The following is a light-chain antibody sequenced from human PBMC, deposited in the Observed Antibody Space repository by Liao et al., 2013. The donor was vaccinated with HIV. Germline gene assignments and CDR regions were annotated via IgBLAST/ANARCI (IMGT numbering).Light chain of an antibody. J-gene: IGLJ2*01. CDR2: YDS. V-gene: IGLV3-21*01. Sequence: SYVLTQPPSVSVAPGQTATITCGGDSIGSDTVHWYRQKPGQAPTLLIYYDSDRPSGIPERFSGSNSGNTATLTISRVEAGDEADYYCQVWDSSSDHPEGVFGGGTKLTVV. CDR1: SIGSDT. CDR3: QVWDSSSDHPEGV.